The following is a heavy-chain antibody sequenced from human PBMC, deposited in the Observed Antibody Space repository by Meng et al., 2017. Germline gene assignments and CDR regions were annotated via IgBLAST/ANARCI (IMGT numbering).Heavy chain of an antibody. V-gene: IGHV1-18*01. CDR1: GYTFSSYG. Sequence: ASVKVSCKASGYTFSSYGISWVRQAPGEGLEWMGWFSNYNGYTNSAQNFQGRVTMTTDSSTSTAYMELRSLRSEDTAVYYCAVSLSRVGAFDIWGQGTMVTVSS. D-gene: IGHD2/OR15-2a*01. J-gene: IGHJ3*02. CDR2: FSNYNGYT. CDR3: AVSLSRVGAFDI.